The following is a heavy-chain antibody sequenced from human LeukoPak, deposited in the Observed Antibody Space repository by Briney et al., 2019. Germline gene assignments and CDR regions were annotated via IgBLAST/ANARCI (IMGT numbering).Heavy chain of an antibody. D-gene: IGHD3-22*01. J-gene: IGHJ4*02. CDR2: IYTSGST. CDR3: AYYYDSSGFYPEMS. CDR1: GGSISTDNYY. Sequence: SETLSLTCTVSGGSISTDNYYWSWIRQPAGKGLEWIGHIYTSGSTIYNPSLKSRVTISIDTSENQFSLKLSSVTAADTAVYYCAYYYDSSGFYPEMSWGQGILVTVSS. V-gene: IGHV4-61*09.